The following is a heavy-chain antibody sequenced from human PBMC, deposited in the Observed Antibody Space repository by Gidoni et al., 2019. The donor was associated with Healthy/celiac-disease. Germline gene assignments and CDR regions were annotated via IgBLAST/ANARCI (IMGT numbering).Heavy chain of an antibody. CDR1: GLTFSNAW. J-gene: IGHJ4*02. CDR2: IKSKTDGGTT. CDR3: TTELGSSYFDY. V-gene: IGHV3-15*01. Sequence: EVQLVESGGGLVKPGGSLRLSCSASGLTFSNAWMSWVLQAPGKGLEWVGRIKSKTDGGTTDYAAPVKGRFTISRDDSKNTLYLQMNSLKTEDTAVYYCTTELGSSYFDYWGQGTLVTVSS. D-gene: IGHD6-13*01.